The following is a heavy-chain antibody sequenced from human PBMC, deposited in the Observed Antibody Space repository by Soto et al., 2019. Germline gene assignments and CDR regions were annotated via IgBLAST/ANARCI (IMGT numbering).Heavy chain of an antibody. D-gene: IGHD3-16*01. CDR3: ATTLIRFQLGAIDY. Sequence: PSETLSLTCTVSGGSISSSSYYLGWIRQPPGKGLEWIGSIYYSWSTYYNPSLKSRVTISVDTSKNQFSLKLSSVTAADTAVYYCATTLIRFQLGAIDYWGQGTMVTVPS. J-gene: IGHJ4*02. CDR2: IYYSWST. CDR1: GGSISSSSYY. V-gene: IGHV4-39*01.